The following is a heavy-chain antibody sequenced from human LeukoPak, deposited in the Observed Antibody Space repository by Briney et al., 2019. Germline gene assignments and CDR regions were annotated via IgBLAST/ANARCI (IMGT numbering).Heavy chain of an antibody. CDR2: IIPIFGTA. D-gene: IGHD3-9*01. CDR1: GGTFSSYA. CDR3: ARGRYDILTGYLDAFDI. V-gene: IGHV1-69*13. J-gene: IGHJ3*02. Sequence: GASVKVSCKASGGTFSSYAISWVRQAPGQGLEWMGGIIPIFGTANYAQKFQGRVTITADESTSTAYMELSSLRSEDTAVYYCARGRYDILTGYLDAFDIWGQGTMVIVSS.